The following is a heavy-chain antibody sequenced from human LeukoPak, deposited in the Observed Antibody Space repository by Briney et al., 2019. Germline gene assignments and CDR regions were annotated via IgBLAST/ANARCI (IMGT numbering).Heavy chain of an antibody. D-gene: IGHD3-9*01. CDR1: GGSFSDYR. CDR2: INHSGST. V-gene: IGHV4-34*01. J-gene: IGHJ3*02. Sequence: SETLSLTCAVYGGSFSDYRWSWIRQPPGKGLEWIGEINHSGSTNYNPSLKSRVTISVDTSKNQFSLKLSSVTAADTAVYYCARDLLFYDILTGYSYAFDIWGQGTMVTVSS. CDR3: ARDLLFYDILTGYSYAFDI.